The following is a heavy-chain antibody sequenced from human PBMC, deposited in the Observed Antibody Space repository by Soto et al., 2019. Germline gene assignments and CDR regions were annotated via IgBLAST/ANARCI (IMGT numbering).Heavy chain of an antibody. CDR2: ISVYNGNT. Sequence: ASVTVSSKASGYRYTIYGISCVRLAPAQWLELMGWISVYNGNTNYAQKLEGRVTMTTEACTSTAYMELRSLRSDVTAVYFCARDPYCGGDCYPDTDAFDIWGQGTMVTVSS. D-gene: IGHD2-21*02. J-gene: IGHJ3*02. V-gene: IGHV1-18*01. CDR1: GYRYTIYG. CDR3: ARDPYCGGDCYPDTDAFDI.